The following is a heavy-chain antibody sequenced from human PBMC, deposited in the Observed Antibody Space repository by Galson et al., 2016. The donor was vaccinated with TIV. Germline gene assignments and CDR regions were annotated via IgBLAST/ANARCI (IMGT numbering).Heavy chain of an antibody. D-gene: IGHD3-10*01. CDR2: IIPILGSS. Sequence: SVKVSCKASGDTFASYAFSWVRQAPGQGLEVMGRIIPILGSSDYAQRFQGRVTITADASTSTVYMELRSLRSEDTAMYYCARVRFGELSGYYYYMDVWGKGTTVTVFS. CDR3: ARVRFGELSGYYYYMDV. V-gene: IGHV1-69*13. CDR1: GDTFASYA. J-gene: IGHJ6*03.